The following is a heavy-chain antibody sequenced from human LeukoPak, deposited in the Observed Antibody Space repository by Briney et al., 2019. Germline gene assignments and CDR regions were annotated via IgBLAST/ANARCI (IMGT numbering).Heavy chain of an antibody. J-gene: IGHJ4*02. Sequence: SVKVSCKASGGTFSSYAISWVRQAPGQGLEWMGRIIPIFGTANYAQKFQGRVTITTDESTSTAYMELSSLRSEDTAVYYCARGKGYCSGGSCYRPYYFDYWGQGTLVTVSS. CDR2: IIPIFGTA. CDR3: ARGKGYCSGGSCYRPYYFDY. D-gene: IGHD2-15*01. V-gene: IGHV1-69*05. CDR1: GGTFSSYA.